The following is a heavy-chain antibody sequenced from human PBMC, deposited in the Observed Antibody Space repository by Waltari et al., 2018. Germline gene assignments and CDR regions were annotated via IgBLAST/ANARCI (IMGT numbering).Heavy chain of an antibody. Sequence: QVQLQQWGAGLLKPSETLSLTCAVYGGSFSGYYWSWIGQSPGKGLGWIGSIHYSGSTNYNPTLESRLSLSVDTTKKQFSLKLTSVTAADAALYFCARYGEVPASYFFDHWGQGTLVTVSS. CDR3: ARYGEVPASYFFDH. V-gene: IGHV4-34*01. CDR1: GGSFSGYY. CDR2: IHYSGST. J-gene: IGHJ4*01. D-gene: IGHD2-21*01.